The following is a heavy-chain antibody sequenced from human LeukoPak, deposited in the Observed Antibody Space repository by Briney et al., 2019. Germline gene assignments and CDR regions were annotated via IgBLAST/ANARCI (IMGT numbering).Heavy chain of an antibody. CDR1: GFTFGSYT. CDR3: VNCNGWLPHNY. Sequence: PGGSLRLSCSASGFTFGSYTMHWVRQAPGKGLEYVSTISSNGVSTYYADSVKGRFTISRDNSKNTLYLQMSSLRAEDTAVYYCVNCNGWLPHNYWGQGTLVTVSS. J-gene: IGHJ4*02. CDR2: ISSNGVST. D-gene: IGHD3-9*01. V-gene: IGHV3-64D*06.